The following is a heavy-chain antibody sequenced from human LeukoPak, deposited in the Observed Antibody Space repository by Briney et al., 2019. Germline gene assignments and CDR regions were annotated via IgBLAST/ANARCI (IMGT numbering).Heavy chain of an antibody. CDR2: ISSSSTII. D-gene: IGHD5-18*01. CDR1: GFTFSSHS. Sequence: GGSLRLSCAASGFTFSSHSMNWVRQAPGQGLEWVSYISSSSTIIHYADSVKGRFTISRDDAKNTLYLQMNSLRAEDTAVYYCARDPPRQLWPDYYYYYGMDVWGQGTTVTVSS. J-gene: IGHJ6*02. CDR3: ARDPPRQLWPDYYYYYGMDV. V-gene: IGHV3-48*01.